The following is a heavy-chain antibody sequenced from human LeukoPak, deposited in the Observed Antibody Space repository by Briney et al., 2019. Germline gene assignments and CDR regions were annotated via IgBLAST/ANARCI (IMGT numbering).Heavy chain of an antibody. CDR2: IFNSGTT. D-gene: IGHD1-26*01. J-gene: IGHJ6*04. Sequence: PGGSLRLSCAASGITVSSSYMSWVRQAPGKGLEWVSVIFNSGTTYYADSVKGRFTISRDNSKNTLYLQMNTLRAEDTAVYYCARDTDGGGSYLRSYYYYAMDVWGEGTTVTVSS. V-gene: IGHV3-66*01. CDR3: ARDTDGGGSYLRSYYYYAMDV. CDR1: GITVSSSY.